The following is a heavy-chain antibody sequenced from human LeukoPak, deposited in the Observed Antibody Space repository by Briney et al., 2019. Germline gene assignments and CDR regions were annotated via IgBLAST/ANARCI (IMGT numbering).Heavy chain of an antibody. CDR2: IYYSGTT. CDR3: ARGYGSGSYNPNWFDP. CDR1: GGSISSYS. Sequence: SETLSLTCTVSGGSISSYSWSWIRQPPGKGLEWIGYIYYSGTTNYNPSLKSRVTISVDTSKNQFSLKLSSVTAADTAVYYCARGYGSGSYNPNWFDPWGQGTLVTVSS. J-gene: IGHJ5*02. D-gene: IGHD3-10*01. V-gene: IGHV4-59*08.